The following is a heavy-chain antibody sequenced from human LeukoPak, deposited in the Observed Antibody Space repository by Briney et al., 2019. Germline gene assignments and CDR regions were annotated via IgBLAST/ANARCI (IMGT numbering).Heavy chain of an antibody. Sequence: ASVKVSCKASGYTFTSYGISWVRQAPGQGLEWMGWISAYNGNTNYAQKLQGRVTMTTDTSTSTAYMELRSLRSDDTAVYYCARRTHCTNGVCSFDYWGQGTLVTVSS. V-gene: IGHV1-18*01. CDR3: ARRTHCTNGVCSFDY. CDR1: GYTFTSYG. D-gene: IGHD2-8*01. CDR2: ISAYNGNT. J-gene: IGHJ4*02.